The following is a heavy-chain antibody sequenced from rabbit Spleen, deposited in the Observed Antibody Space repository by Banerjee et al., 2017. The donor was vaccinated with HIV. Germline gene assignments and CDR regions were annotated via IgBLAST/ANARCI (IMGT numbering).Heavy chain of an antibody. D-gene: IGHD8-1*01. CDR1: GFDFSSSYW. CDR3: AQTAGAATTYALDL. J-gene: IGHJ6*01. Sequence: QQQLEESGGDLVKPGASLTLTCTASGFDFSSSYWICWVRQAPGKGLESIACIYAGSSGSTYYASWANGRFTISKTSSTTVTLQMTSLTVADTATYFCAQTAGAATTYALDLWGQGTLVTVS. V-gene: IGHV1S45*01. CDR2: IYAGSSGST.